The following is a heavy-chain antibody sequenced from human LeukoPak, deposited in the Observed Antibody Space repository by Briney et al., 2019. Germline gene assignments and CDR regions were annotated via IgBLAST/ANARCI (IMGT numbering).Heavy chain of an antibody. CDR1: GGSFSGYY. Sequence: SETLSLTCAVYGGSFSGYYWSWIRQPPGKGLEWIGEINHSGSTNYNPSLKCRVTISVDTSKNQFSLKLSSVTAADTAVYYCARSGDYDILTGSKYYFDYWGQGTLVTVSS. J-gene: IGHJ4*02. D-gene: IGHD3-9*01. CDR2: INHSGST. CDR3: ARSGDYDILTGSKYYFDY. V-gene: IGHV4-34*01.